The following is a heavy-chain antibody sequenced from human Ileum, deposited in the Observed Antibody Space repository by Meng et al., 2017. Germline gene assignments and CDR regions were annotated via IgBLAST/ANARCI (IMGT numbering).Heavy chain of an antibody. V-gene: IGHV4-4*02. J-gene: IGHJ4*02. Sequence: QQQRAESVPRLVTPSGTLSLDCGVVGTWWCWVRQPPGKGVEWIGEIFQSGRTNYNPSLKSRVTISIDKTKSQISLQLSAVTAADTAVYSCATSNDRDVYYLGYWGQGTLVTVSS. CDR3: ATSNDRDVYYLGY. D-gene: IGHD3-22*01. CDR2: IFQSGRT. CDR1: GTW.